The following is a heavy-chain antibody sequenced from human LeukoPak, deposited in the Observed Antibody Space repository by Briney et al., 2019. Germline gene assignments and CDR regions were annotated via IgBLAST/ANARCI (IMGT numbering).Heavy chain of an antibody. Sequence: PGGSLRLSCAASGFTFSSYSVNWVRQAPGKGLEWVSSISSSSIYRYYADSVKGRFTISRDNAKNSMYLQMNSLRVEDTAVYYCARSRQHYHESSGNYEIFNWYFDLWGRGTLVTVSS. V-gene: IGHV3-21*01. CDR1: GFTFSSYS. J-gene: IGHJ2*01. CDR3: ARSRQHYHESSGNYEIFNWYFDL. CDR2: ISSSSIYR. D-gene: IGHD3-22*01.